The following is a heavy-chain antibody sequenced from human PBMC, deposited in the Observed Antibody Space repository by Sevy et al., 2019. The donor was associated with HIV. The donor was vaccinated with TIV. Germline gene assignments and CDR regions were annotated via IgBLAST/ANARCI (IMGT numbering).Heavy chain of an antibody. CDR3: ALERLFSNVAEYFQN. CDR1: GFTFSIYT. V-gene: IGHV3-21*01. D-gene: IGHD1-1*01. J-gene: IGHJ1*01. Sequence: GGSLRLSCAASGFTFSIYTMNWVRQAPGKGLEWVSSISSSSSYIYYTDSVKGRFTISRDNSKNSLFLQMNSLRAEDTAVYYCALERLFSNVAEYFQNWGQGAPVTVSS. CDR2: ISSSSSYI.